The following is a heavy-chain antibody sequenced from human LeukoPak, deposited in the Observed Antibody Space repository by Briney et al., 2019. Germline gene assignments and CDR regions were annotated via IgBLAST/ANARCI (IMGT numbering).Heavy chain of an antibody. D-gene: IGHD1-26*01. CDR1: GFTFSTYG. CDR3: AKAIYSGSYYGLYFQH. CDR2: VSYDGSNQ. Sequence: GRSLRLSCAASGFTFSTYGMHWVRQAPGKGLEWVAIVSYDGSNQYYADSVKGRFTISRDNSKNTLYLQMNSLRAEDTAVYYCAKAIYSGSYYGLYFQHWGQGTLVTVSS. V-gene: IGHV3-30*18. J-gene: IGHJ1*01.